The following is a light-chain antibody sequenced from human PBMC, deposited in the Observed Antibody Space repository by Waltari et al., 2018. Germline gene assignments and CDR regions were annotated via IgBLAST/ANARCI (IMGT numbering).Light chain of an antibody. CDR1: GLPRSE. Sequence: SYALTQPPSVSVSPVQTARTPFSEAGLPRSEAYWFRQKAGQAPVLVIHEDNKRPSGISERFSGSSSETLATLTISGAQEEDEGDYYGFSTDMNKGVFGGGTQVAVL. J-gene: IGLJ3*02. CDR2: EDN. CDR3: FSTDMNKGV. V-gene: IGLV3-10*01.